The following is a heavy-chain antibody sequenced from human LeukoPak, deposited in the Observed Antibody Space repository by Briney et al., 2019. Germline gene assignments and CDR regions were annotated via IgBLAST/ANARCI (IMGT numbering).Heavy chain of an antibody. CDR3: ARAINYDFWSGYYDY. CDR1: GYSFTSYW. CDR2: INPNSGGT. Sequence: GESLKISCKGSGYSFTSYWIGWVRQAPGQGLEWMGWINPNSGGTNYAQKFQGRVTMTRDTSISTAYMELSRLRSDDTAVYYCARAINYDFWSGYYDYWGQGTLVTVSS. J-gene: IGHJ4*02. V-gene: IGHV1-2*02. D-gene: IGHD3-3*01.